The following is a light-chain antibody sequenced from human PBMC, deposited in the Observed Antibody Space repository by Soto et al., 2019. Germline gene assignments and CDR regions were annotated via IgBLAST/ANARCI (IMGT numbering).Light chain of an antibody. CDR1: QTIITY. Sequence: DIPMTQSPSSLSASVGDRVSITCRASQTIITYLNWYQQKPGKAPKLLISAASNLQSGVPSRFSGSGSETEFTLTISSVQPEDVATYYCQQSYSTPRTFGQGTKLEIK. J-gene: IGKJ2*01. V-gene: IGKV1-39*01. CDR2: AAS. CDR3: QQSYSTPRT.